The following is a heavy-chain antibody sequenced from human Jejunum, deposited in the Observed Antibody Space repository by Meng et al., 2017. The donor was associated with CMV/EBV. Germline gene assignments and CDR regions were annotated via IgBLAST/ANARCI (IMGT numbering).Heavy chain of an antibody. Sequence: WVRQPPGRGLEWVANIKHDGNEKNYVDSVKGRFTISRDNAKNSVFLHMSSLRAEDTAVYYCARDRYCHNGVCYSSPHSYYYGMDVWGQGTTVTVSS. D-gene: IGHD2-8*01. CDR3: ARDRYCHNGVCYSSPHSYYYGMDV. J-gene: IGHJ6*02. CDR2: IKHDGNEK. V-gene: IGHV3-7*01.